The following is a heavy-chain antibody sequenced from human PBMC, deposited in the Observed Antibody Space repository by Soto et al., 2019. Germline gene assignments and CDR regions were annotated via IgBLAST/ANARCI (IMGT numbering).Heavy chain of an antibody. V-gene: IGHV5-51*01. CDR1: GYSFTSYW. D-gene: IGHD3-10*01. Sequence: GESLKISCKGSGYSFTSYWIAWVRQKPGKGLEWMGIIFPGDSDIKYSPSFQGQVTISADKSINTAYLQWNSLKASDTAIYYCATTRISVIGGIVIPSWFDPWGQGTLVTVSS. CDR3: ATTRISVIGGIVIPSWFDP. J-gene: IGHJ5*02. CDR2: IFPGDSDI.